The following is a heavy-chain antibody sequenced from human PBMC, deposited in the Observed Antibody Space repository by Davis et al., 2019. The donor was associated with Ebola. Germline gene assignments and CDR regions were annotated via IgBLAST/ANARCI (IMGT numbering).Heavy chain of an antibody. J-gene: IGHJ4*02. D-gene: IGHD3-10*01. CDR3: ARRSGRTTGTFDY. V-gene: IGHV3-48*03. CDR2: IDGSASTT. CDR1: EFTFSSYE. Sequence: GESLKISCAASEFTFSSYEMNWVRQAPGKGLEWVSYIDGSASTTYYADSVKGRFTISRDNAKNSLFLQMNSLRAEDTAVYYCARRSGRTTGTFDYWGQGTLVTVSS.